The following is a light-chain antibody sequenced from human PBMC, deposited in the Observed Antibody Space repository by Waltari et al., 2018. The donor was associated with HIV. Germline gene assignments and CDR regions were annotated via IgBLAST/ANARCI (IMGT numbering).Light chain of an antibody. CDR3: SSYTSSSTTV. CDR2: EFS. Sequence: QSALTQPASVSGSPGQSITISCTGTSSDVGSYSYVSWYPQYPGKAPKLMIYEFSNRPSGVSNRFSGSKSGNTASLTISGVQPEDESDYYCSSYTSSSTTVFGGGTKLTVL. J-gene: IGLJ2*01. V-gene: IGLV2-14*01. CDR1: SSDVGSYSY.